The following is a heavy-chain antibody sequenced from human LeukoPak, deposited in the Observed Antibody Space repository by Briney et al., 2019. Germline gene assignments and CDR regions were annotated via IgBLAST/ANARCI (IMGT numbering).Heavy chain of an antibody. Sequence: PGGSLRLSCAASGFTFSDYYMSWIRQAPGKGLEWVSYISSSGSTIYYADSVKGRFTISRDNAKNSLYLQMNSLRAEDTAVYYCARGVDTAMVTFIFQHWGQSTLVTVSS. V-gene: IGHV3-11*01. D-gene: IGHD5-18*01. CDR1: GFTFSDYY. CDR2: ISSSGSTI. CDR3: ARGVDTAMVTFIFQH. J-gene: IGHJ1*01.